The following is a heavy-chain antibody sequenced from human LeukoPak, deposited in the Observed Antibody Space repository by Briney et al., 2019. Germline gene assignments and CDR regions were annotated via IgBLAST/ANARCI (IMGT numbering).Heavy chain of an antibody. V-gene: IGHV5-51*01. D-gene: IGHD1-14*01. Sequence: GESLKISCKGSGYSFTSYWNGWVRQMPGKGLEWMGIIYPGDSDTRYSPSFQGQVTISADKSISTAYLQWSSLKASDTAMYYCASTTGPRSRWFDPWGQGTLVTVSS. CDR1: GYSFTSYW. CDR3: ASTTGPRSRWFDP. J-gene: IGHJ5*02. CDR2: IYPGDSDT.